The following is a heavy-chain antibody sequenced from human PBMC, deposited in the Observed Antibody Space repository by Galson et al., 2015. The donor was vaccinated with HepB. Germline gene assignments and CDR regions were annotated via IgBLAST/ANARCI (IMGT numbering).Heavy chain of an antibody. D-gene: IGHD4-17*01. J-gene: IGHJ4*02. Sequence: SLRLSCAASGFTFSDYYMTWIRQVPGKGLEWISYISANTIYTNYAASVKGRFTISRDNVKNSVFLQMNSLRAEDAALYYCARVAHSDYGDHAHFDFWGRGTLVTVS. CDR3: ARVAHSDYGDHAHFDF. CDR2: ISANTIYT. CDR1: GFTFSDYY. V-gene: IGHV3-11*06.